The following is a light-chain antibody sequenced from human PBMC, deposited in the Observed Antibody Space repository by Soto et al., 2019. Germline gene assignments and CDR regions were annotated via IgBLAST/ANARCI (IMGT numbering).Light chain of an antibody. CDR3: QQYNSWPQIT. CDR2: AAS. J-gene: IGKJ5*01. Sequence: AIKMTQSPSSLSASVGDRVTITCRASQGIRNDLGWYQQKPGKAPKLLIYAASSLQSGVPSRFSGSGSGTDFTLTISSLQPEDFAVYYCQQYNSWPQITFGQGTRLEIK. CDR1: QGIRND. V-gene: IGKV1-6*01.